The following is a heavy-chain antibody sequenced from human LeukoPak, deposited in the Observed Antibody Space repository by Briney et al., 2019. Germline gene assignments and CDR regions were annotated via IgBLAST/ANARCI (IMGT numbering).Heavy chain of an antibody. V-gene: IGHV4-4*07. CDR1: GGSISSYY. CDR2: IYTSGST. D-gene: IGHD2-15*01. J-gene: IGHJ6*03. CDR3: AGETAASGDYYYRDV. Sequence: SETLSLTCTVSGGSISSYYWSWIRQPAGKGLEWIGRIYTSGSTNYNPSLKSRVTISVDTSKNQFSLKLSSVTAADTAVYYCAGETAASGDYYYRDVWGKGTTVTVSS.